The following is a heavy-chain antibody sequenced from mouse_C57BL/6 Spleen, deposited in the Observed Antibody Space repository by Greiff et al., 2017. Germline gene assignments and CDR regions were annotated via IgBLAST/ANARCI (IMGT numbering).Heavy chain of an antibody. CDR3: ARGTYYSNGNFDY. V-gene: IGHV5-17*01. CDR1: GFTFSDYG. D-gene: IGHD2-5*01. Sequence: VQLKESGGGLVKPGGSLKLSCAASGFTFSDYGMHWVRQAPEKGLEWVAYISSGSSTIYYADTVKGRFTISRDNAKNTLFLQMTSLRSEDTAMYYCARGTYYSNGNFDYWGQGTTLTVSS. CDR2: ISSGSSTI. J-gene: IGHJ2*01.